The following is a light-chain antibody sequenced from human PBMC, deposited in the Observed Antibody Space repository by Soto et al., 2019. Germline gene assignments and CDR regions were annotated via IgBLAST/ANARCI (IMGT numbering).Light chain of an antibody. CDR3: QYYNSYSEA. J-gene: IGKJ1*01. CDR1: QTISSW. V-gene: IGKV1-5*03. CDR2: KAS. Sequence: DIPMTQSPSTLSGSVGDRVTITCRASQTISSWLAWYQQKPGKATKLLIYKASTLKSGVPSRFSGSGSGTEFTLTISSLQPDDFATYYCQYYNSYSEAFGQGTKVELK.